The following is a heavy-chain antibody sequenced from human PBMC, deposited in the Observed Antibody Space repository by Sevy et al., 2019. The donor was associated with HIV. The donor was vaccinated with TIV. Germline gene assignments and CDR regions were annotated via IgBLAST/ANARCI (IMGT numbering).Heavy chain of an antibody. D-gene: IGHD1-26*01. CDR2: LSSTGKP. V-gene: IGHV4-4*07. Sequence: SETLSLTCTVSGPSITTSYWTWIRQPAGKGPEWIGRLSSTGKPNSNPSLRSRVTLSRDMSKNQFFLRLTSVTAADTAIYYCARLRNSWFDPWGQGTLVTVSS. CDR1: GPSITTSY. CDR3: ARLRNSWFDP. J-gene: IGHJ5*02.